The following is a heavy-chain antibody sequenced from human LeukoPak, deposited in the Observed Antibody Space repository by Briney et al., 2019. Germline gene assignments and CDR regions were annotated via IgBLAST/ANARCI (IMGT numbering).Heavy chain of an antibody. D-gene: IGHD6-19*01. V-gene: IGHV4-31*03. Sequence: TLSLTCTVSGGSISSGGYYWSWIRQHPGKGLEWIGYIYYSGSTYYNPSLKSRVTISVDTSKNQFSLKLSSVTAADTAVYYCAGQEAGAGRGGDYWGQGTLVTVSS. J-gene: IGHJ4*02. CDR3: AGQEAGAGRGGDY. CDR1: GGSISSGGYY. CDR2: IYYSGST.